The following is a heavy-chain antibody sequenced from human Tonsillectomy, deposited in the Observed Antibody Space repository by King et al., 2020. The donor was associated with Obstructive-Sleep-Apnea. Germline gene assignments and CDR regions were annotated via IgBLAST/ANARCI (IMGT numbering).Heavy chain of an antibody. CDR3: ARVKGYDGSYYGFDY. CDR2: IIPKFATT. J-gene: IGHJ4*02. D-gene: IGHD1-26*01. Sequence: QLVQSGAEVKKPGSSVKGSCKVSGVTFRDYGISWGRQAPGQGLEWMGGIIPKFATTNHALRFQGRVTCTADESTTTAYMELSSLTSEDTAVYYCARVKGYDGSYYGFDYWGQGTLVTVSS. CDR1: GVTFRDYG. V-gene: IGHV1-69*01.